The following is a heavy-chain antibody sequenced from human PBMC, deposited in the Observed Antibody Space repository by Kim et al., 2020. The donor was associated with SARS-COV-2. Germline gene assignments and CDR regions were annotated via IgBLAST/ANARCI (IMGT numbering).Heavy chain of an antibody. CDR2: FDPEDGET. CDR3: ATLSALPRNSGSYTLYYYYYMDV. V-gene: IGHV1-24*01. D-gene: IGHD3-10*01. CDR1: GYTLTELS. Sequence: ASVKVSCKVSGYTLTELSMHWVRQAPGKGLEWMGGFDPEDGETIYAQKFQGRVTMTEDTSTDTAYMELSSLRSEDTAVYYCATLSALPRNSGSYTLYYYYYMDVWGKGTTVTVSS. J-gene: IGHJ6*03.